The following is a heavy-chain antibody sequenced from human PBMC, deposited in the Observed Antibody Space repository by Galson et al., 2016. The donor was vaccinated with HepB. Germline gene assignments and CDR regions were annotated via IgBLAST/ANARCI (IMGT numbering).Heavy chain of an antibody. CDR1: RFTFINSW. CDR2: IKQDGSEK. V-gene: IGHV3-7*03. J-gene: IGHJ2*01. CDR3: ARALSSSGWTYWYFDL. D-gene: IGHD6-19*01. Sequence: SLRLSCAASRFTFINSWMSWVRQAPGKGLEWVANIKQDGSEKYYVDSVKGRFTISRDNAKNSLFLQMTGLRAEDTAVCYCARALSSSGWTYWYFDLWGRGTLVTVSS.